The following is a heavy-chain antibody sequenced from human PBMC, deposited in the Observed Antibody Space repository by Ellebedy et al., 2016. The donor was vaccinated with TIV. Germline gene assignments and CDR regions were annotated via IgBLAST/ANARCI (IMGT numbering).Heavy chain of an antibody. V-gene: IGHV1-18*04. J-gene: IGHJ5*02. D-gene: IGHD2/OR15-2a*01. CDR1: GYTFSSYG. CDR3: ARGFYEKFDP. CDR2: ISAYNGDT. Sequence: ALVKVSCKASGYTFSSYGISWVRQAPGQGLEWMGWISAYNGDTNYAQKFQGRVTMTTDTFASTTYLELRSLRPDDTAVYYCARGFYEKFDPWGQGTLVTVSS.